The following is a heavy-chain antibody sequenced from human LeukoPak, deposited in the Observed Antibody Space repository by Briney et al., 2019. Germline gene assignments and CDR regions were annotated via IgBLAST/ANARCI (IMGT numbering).Heavy chain of an antibody. CDR1: GYSVSSGYY. J-gene: IGHJ5*02. Sequence: SSETLSLTCTVSGYSVSSGYYWGWIRQPPGKGLEWIGSMYHSGDTYYNPSLKSRVTISVDTSKNQLSLKLSSVTAADTAVYYCARSKAHLSTSWYGTWFDPWGQGTLVTVSS. V-gene: IGHV4-38-2*02. CDR3: ARSKAHLSTSWYGTWFDP. D-gene: IGHD2-2*01. CDR2: MYHSGDT.